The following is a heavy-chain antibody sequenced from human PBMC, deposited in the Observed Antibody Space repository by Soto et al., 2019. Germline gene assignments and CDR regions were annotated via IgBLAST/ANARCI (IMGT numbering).Heavy chain of an antibody. CDR3: ARSLFYYDSCGYYGGYYFDY. Sequence: SETLSLTCTVSGGSISSGDYYWSWIRQPPGKGLEWIGYIYYSGSTYYNPSLKSRVTMSLDTSKNQFSLILSSVTAADTAVYYCARSLFYYDSCGYYGGYYFDYWGQGARVTVSS. D-gene: IGHD3-22*01. CDR2: IYYSGST. J-gene: IGHJ4*02. CDR1: GGSISSGDYY. V-gene: IGHV4-30-4*01.